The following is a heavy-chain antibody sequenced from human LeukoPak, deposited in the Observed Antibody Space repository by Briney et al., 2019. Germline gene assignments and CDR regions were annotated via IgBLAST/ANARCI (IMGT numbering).Heavy chain of an antibody. CDR3: AREGSSGYCPY. CDR1: GFTFSSYP. CDR2: ISYDGSEK. Sequence: QPGGSLRLSYAASGFTFSSYPMHWVRQAPGKGLEWVAVISYDGSEKHYADPVKGRFTISRDNSKNTLYLQMNSLRAEDTAVYCCAREGSSGYCPYWGQGILVTVSS. J-gene: IGHJ4*02. D-gene: IGHD3-22*01. V-gene: IGHV3-30-3*01.